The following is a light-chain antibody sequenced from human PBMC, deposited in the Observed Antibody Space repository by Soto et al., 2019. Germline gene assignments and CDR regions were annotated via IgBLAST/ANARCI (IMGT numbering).Light chain of an antibody. CDR1: QSISRW. CDR3: QQYETYSQWT. V-gene: IGKV1-5*01. J-gene: IGKJ1*01. CDR2: DVS. Sequence: DIQMTQSPSTLSASLGDRVTITCRASQSISRWLAWYQQNPWKAPKLLISDVSSLEHGVPSMCSGGGSGTEFPLTSSILQPDDFATYPGQQYETYSQWTFGKGTKVEI.